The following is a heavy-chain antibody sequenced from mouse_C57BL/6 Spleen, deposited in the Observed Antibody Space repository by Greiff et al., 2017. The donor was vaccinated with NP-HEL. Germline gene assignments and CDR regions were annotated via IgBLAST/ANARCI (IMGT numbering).Heavy chain of an antibody. Sequence: VQLQQPGAELVRPGSSVKLSCKASGYTFTSYWMDWVKQRPGQGLEWIGNIYPSDSETHYNQKFKDKATLTVDKSSSTAYMQLSSLTSEDSAVYYCATVYYGSSYYAMDYWGQGTSVTVSS. CDR2: IYPSDSET. CDR1: GYTFTSYW. D-gene: IGHD1-1*01. V-gene: IGHV1-61*01. CDR3: ATVYYGSSYYAMDY. J-gene: IGHJ4*01.